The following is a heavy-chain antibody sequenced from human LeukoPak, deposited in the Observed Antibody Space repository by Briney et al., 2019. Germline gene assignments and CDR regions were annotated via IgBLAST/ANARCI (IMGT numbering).Heavy chain of an antibody. CDR3: ARRGRVVVPAAPDAFDI. CDR2: MHYSGST. J-gene: IGHJ3*02. D-gene: IGHD2-2*01. V-gene: IGHV4-39*01. CDR1: GGSISTSTYY. Sequence: PSETLSLTCTVSGGSISTSTYYWGWIRQPPGKGLEWIGSMHYSGSTNYNPSFKSRVTISGDTSKNQFSLKLSSVTAADTAVYYCARRGRVVVPAAPDAFDIWGQGTMVSVSS.